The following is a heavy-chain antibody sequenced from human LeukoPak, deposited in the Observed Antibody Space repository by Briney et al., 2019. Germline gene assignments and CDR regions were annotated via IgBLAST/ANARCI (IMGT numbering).Heavy chain of an antibody. D-gene: IGHD3-10*01. CDR3: AKAKDSSGSYYYYYYMDV. V-gene: IGHV3-23*01. J-gene: IGHJ6*03. CDR2: ISGSGGST. CDR1: GFTFSSYA. Sequence: GGSLRLSCAASGFTFSSYAMSWVRQAPGKGLEWVSAISGSGGSTYYADSVKGRFTISRDNSKNTLYLQMNSLRAEDTAVYYCAKAKDSSGSYYYYYYMDVWGKGTTVTVSS.